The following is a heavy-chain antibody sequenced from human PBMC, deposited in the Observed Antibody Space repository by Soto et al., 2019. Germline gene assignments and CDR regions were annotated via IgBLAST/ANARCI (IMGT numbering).Heavy chain of an antibody. V-gene: IGHV5-10-1*01. CDR2: IDPSDSYT. CDR1: GYSFTSYW. J-gene: IGHJ6*02. CDR3: ASSPRGYCSSTSCRELGNYYGMDV. D-gene: IGHD2-2*01. Sequence: PGQSLKISWKGSGYSFTSYWIIWVRQMHGKGLEWMGRIDPSDSYTNYSPSFQGHVTISADKSISTAYLQWSSLKASDTAMYYCASSPRGYCSSTSCRELGNYYGMDVWGQGTTVTVSS.